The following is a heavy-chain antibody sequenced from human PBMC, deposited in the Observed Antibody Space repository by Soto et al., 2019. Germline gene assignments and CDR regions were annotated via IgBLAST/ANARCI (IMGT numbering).Heavy chain of an antibody. Sequence: TGGSLRLSCAASGFTFSSYAMSWVRQAPGKGLEWVSAISSSSSYIYYADSVKGRFTISRDNAKNSLYLQMNSLRAEDTAVYYCARDTERAYYDILTGYGSYGMDVWGQGTTVTVSS. D-gene: IGHD3-9*01. V-gene: IGHV3-21*01. CDR2: ISSSSSYI. CDR1: GFTFSSYA. J-gene: IGHJ6*02. CDR3: ARDTERAYYDILTGYGSYGMDV.